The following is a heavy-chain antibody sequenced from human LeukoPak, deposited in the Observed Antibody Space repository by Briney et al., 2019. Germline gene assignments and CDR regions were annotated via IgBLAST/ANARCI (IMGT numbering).Heavy chain of an antibody. Sequence: GGSLRLSCAASGFSFSSYAMHWVRQAPGKGLEWVAVTSYDGSNKYYADSVKGRFTISRDNSKNTLFLHMNTLRAEDTAVYYCARGRCTGGNCYFQYFHDWGQGTLVTVSS. CDR3: ARGRCTGGNCYFQYFHD. CDR1: GFSFSSYA. V-gene: IGHV3-30*14. D-gene: IGHD2-15*01. J-gene: IGHJ1*01. CDR2: TSYDGSNK.